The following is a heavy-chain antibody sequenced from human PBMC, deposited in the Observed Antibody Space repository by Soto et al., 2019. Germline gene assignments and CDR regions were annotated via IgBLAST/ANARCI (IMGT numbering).Heavy chain of an antibody. D-gene: IGHD6-19*01. CDR3: ARRGSRLSVAVAAFDY. CDR2: ISYSGST. Sequence: SETLSLTCSVSSGSIGTSGYYWCWIRQPPGTGLEWIGGISYSGSTYYNPSLKSRLTISVDTSKNHFSLKLTSVTAADTAVYFCARRGSRLSVAVAAFDYWSQGTLVTVSS. CDR1: SGSIGTSGYY. J-gene: IGHJ4*02. V-gene: IGHV4-39*02.